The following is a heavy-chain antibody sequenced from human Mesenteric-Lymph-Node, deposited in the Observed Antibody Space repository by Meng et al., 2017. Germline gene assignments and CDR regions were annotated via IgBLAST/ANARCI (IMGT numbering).Heavy chain of an antibody. Sequence: SVKVSCKASGGTFSSYAISWVRQAPGQGLEWMGGIIPIFGTANYAQKFQGRVTITADESTSTAYMELSSLRSEDTAVYYCARASGENVLRYFDWLSKYYYYGMDVWGQGTTVTVSS. CDR1: GGTFSSYA. J-gene: IGHJ6*02. CDR3: ARASGENVLRYFDWLSKYYYYGMDV. CDR2: IIPIFGTA. D-gene: IGHD3-9*01. V-gene: IGHV1-69*13.